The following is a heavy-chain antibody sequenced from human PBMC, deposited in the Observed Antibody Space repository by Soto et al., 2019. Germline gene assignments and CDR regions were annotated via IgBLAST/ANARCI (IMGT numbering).Heavy chain of an antibody. CDR1: EFTFNIYG. Sequence: GGSLRLSCAASEFTFNIYGMHWVRKAPDKGLEWVAVNSFDGMIKYYAESVKGRFTISRDNAKNSLYPQMNSLRAEDTAVYYCARTRDSSADFDCWGQGTLVTVSS. J-gene: IGHJ4*02. CDR2: NSFDGMIK. CDR3: ARTRDSSADFDC. D-gene: IGHD6-25*01. V-gene: IGHV3-30*03.